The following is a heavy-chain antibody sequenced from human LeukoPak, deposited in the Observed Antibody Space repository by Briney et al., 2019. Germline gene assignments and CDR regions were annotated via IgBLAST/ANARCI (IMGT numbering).Heavy chain of an antibody. CDR2: IYYTGTA. CDR1: GGSISSTNW. J-gene: IGHJ4*02. Sequence: SETLSLTCAVSGGSISSTNWWSWVRQSPGKGLEWIGEIYYTGTANYNASLKSRVSMSVDKSKNQFSLKLSSVTAADTAVYYCARYYDYVWGKSFYFDYWGQGILVTVSS. V-gene: IGHV4-4*02. CDR3: ARYYDYVWGKSFYFDY. D-gene: IGHD3-16*01.